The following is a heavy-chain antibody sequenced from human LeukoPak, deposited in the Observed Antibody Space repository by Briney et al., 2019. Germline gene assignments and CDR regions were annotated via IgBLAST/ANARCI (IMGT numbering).Heavy chain of an antibody. CDR2: IIDSGSNT. V-gene: IGHV3-23*01. J-gene: IGHJ2*01. D-gene: IGHD1-26*01. Sequence: GGSLRLSCAASGFTFSSYAMSWVRQAPGKGLEWVSGIIDSGSNTYYADSVKGRFTISRGSSKNTLFLHMNTLRAEDTAIYYCAKDRTVGASYWYFDLWGRGTLVTVSS. CDR3: AKDRTVGASYWYFDL. CDR1: GFTFSSYA.